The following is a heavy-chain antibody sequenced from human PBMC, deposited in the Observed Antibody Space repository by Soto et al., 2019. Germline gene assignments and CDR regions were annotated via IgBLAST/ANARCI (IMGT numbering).Heavy chain of an antibody. Sequence: GGSLRLSCAASGFIFSSYAMSWVRQAPGKGLEWVSGVSGSGGSTYYAGSVKGRFTISRDNSKNTPYLQMNSLRAEDTAIYYCAKVGVGGSRSDYWGQGTLVTVSS. V-gene: IGHV3-23*01. D-gene: IGHD1-26*01. CDR2: VSGSGGST. CDR1: GFIFSSYA. CDR3: AKVGVGGSRSDY. J-gene: IGHJ4*02.